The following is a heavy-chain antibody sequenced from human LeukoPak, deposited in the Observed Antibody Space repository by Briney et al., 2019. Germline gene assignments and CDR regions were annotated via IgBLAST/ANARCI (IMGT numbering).Heavy chain of an antibody. CDR1: GGSISSGGYY. J-gene: IGHJ4*02. V-gene: IGHV4-31*03. CDR2: IYYSGGT. Sequence: SETLSLTCTVSGGSISSGGYYWSWIRQHPGKGLGWIGYIYYSGGTYYNPSLKSRVTISVDTSKNQFSLKLSSVTAADTAVYYCARVVTTTTGWDWGQGTLVTVSS. D-gene: IGHD4-11*01. CDR3: ARVVTTTTGWD.